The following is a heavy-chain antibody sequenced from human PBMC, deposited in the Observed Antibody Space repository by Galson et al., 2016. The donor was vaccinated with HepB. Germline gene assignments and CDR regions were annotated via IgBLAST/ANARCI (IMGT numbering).Heavy chain of an antibody. CDR2: ISRSSSYI. D-gene: IGHD3-10*01. J-gene: IGHJ3*02. CDR3: ARVIGWFAEISGGAFDI. CDR1: GFTFSSYS. V-gene: IGHV3-21*01. Sequence: SLRLSCAASGFTFSSYSINWVRQAPGKGLEWVSSISRSSSYIYYADSVKGRLTISRDNAKNSVYLQMNSLRAEDTAVYYCARVIGWFAEISGGAFDIWGQGKMVTVSS.